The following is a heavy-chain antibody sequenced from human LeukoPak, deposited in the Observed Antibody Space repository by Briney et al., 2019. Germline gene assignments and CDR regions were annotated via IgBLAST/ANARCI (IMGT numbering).Heavy chain of an antibody. CDR3: AVARRYYSNYFDY. D-gene: IGHD4-11*01. CDR2: ISSSSSYI. CDR1: GFTFSSYA. Sequence: GGSLRLSCAASGFTFSSYAMNWVRQAPGKGLEWVSSISSSSSYIYYADSVKGRFTISRDNAKNSLYLQMNSLRAEDTAVYYCAVARRYYSNYFDYWGQGTLVTVS. V-gene: IGHV3-21*01. J-gene: IGHJ4*02.